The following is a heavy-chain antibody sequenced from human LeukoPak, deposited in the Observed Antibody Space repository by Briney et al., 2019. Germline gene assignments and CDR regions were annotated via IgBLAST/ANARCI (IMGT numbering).Heavy chain of an antibody. Sequence: ASVKVSCKASGYTVTTYYMHWVRQAPGQGLVWMGILNPSGGSSSYAQKFQGRATLTRATSTSTVYMELSSLRSEDTAVYYCASVYKNGMDVWGQGTTVIVSS. V-gene: IGHV1-46*01. D-gene: IGHD5-24*01. J-gene: IGHJ6*02. CDR2: LNPSGGSS. CDR1: GYTVTTYY. CDR3: ASVYKNGMDV.